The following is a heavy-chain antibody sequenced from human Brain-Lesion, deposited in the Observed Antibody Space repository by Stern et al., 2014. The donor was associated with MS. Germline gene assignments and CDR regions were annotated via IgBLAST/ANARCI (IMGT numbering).Heavy chain of an antibody. V-gene: IGHV4-39*01. CDR3: VRPDIMGTIWN. D-gene: IGHD1-26*01. J-gene: IGHJ4*02. CDR1: GGSITSSSYY. Sequence: VQLVESGPGLVKPSETLSLTCTVSGGSITSSSYYWGWIRQPPGRGLEYIGTVYYTGSTFYDPSLKSRVTFSGDPPKNQAARKLTSVTAADTAVYYCVRPDIMGTIWNGGQGTLVTVS. CDR2: VYYTGST.